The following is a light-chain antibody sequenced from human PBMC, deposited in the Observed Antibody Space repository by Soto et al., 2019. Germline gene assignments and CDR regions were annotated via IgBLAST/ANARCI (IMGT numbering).Light chain of an antibody. CDR3: QPYGNSLPIP. CDR2: GAF. V-gene: IGKV3-20*01. CDR1: QSVSTSF. J-gene: IGKJ5*01. Sequence: EIKSAQPRGTRSLTKEERATLSCRAIQSVSTSFLAWYQQKPGQAPRLLIYGAFSRATGIPDRFSGSGSGTDFTLTISRLEPEDFAVYYCQPYGNSLPIPFGQG.